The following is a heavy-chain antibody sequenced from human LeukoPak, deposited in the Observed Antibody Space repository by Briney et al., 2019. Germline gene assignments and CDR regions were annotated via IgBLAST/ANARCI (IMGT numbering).Heavy chain of an antibody. CDR2: ISGSGGST. D-gene: IGHD1-14*01. Sequence: PGGSLRLSXAASGFTLSNYAMSWVRQAPGKGLEWVSGISGSGGSTYYADSVKGRFTISRDNSKNTLFLQMNSLRAEDTAVYYCAKKPPTLLYNSMDVWGKGTTVTASS. V-gene: IGHV3-23*01. CDR1: GFTLSNYA. CDR3: AKKPPTLLYNSMDV. J-gene: IGHJ6*03.